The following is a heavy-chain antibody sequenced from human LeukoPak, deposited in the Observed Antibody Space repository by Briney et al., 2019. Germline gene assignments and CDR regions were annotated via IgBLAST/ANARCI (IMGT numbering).Heavy chain of an antibody. CDR3: ARDYKYAFDN. CDR1: GFTFSDYS. Sequence: GGSLRLSCAASGFTFSDYSMNWVRQAPGKGLEWISYIGIDSGNTHYADSVKGRFTISGDKAKNSLYLQMNSLRVEDTAVYYCARDYKYAFDNWGQGTLVTVSS. J-gene: IGHJ4*02. D-gene: IGHD5-24*01. CDR2: IGIDSGNT. V-gene: IGHV3-48*01.